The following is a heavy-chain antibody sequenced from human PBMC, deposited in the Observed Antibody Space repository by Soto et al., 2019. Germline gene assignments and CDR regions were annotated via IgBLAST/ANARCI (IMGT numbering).Heavy chain of an antibody. D-gene: IGHD2-21*02. V-gene: IGHV4-34*01. CDR2: INHSGST. CDR1: GGSFSGYY. CDR3: AREGIVVVTAIRWFDP. J-gene: IGHJ5*02. Sequence: SETLSLTCAVYGGSFSGYYWSWIRQPPGKGLEWIGEINHSGSTNYNPSLKSRVTISVDTSKNQFSLKLSSVTAADTAVYYCAREGIVVVTAIRWFDPWGQGTLVTVSS.